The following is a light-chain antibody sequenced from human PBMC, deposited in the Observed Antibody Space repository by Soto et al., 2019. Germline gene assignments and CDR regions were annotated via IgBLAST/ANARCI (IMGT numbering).Light chain of an antibody. V-gene: IGKV3-20*01. J-gene: IGKJ5*01. CDR3: QQYGSSQWA. CDR2: GAS. CDR1: QSVSSSY. Sequence: VLSQSPGTLSLSKGERATLSCRASQSVSSSYLAWYQQKPGQAPRLLIYGASSRATGIPDRFSGSGSGTDFTLTISRLEPEDFAVYYCQQYGSSQWAFGQGTRLEIK.